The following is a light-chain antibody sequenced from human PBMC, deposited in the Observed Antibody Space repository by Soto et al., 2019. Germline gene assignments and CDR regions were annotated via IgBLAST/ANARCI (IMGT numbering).Light chain of an antibody. CDR2: GAS. V-gene: IGKV3-15*01. CDR3: QHYNNWPPWT. Sequence: EIVMTQSPATLSVSPGERATLSCRASQSVSSNLAWYQQKPGQAPWLLIYGASTRATGIPARFSGSGSGTEFTLTISSLQSEEFAIYYCQHYNNWPPWTFGQGTKVEIK. CDR1: QSVSSN. J-gene: IGKJ1*01.